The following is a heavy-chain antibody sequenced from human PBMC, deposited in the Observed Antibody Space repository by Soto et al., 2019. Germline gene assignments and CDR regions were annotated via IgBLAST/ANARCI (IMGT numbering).Heavy chain of an antibody. Sequence: GGSLRLSCAASGFTFSSYGMHWVRQAPGKGLEWVAVISYDGSNKYYADSVKGRFTISRDNSKNTLYLQMNSLRAEDTAVYYCAKPYYYGSGSYYYYMDVWGKRTTVTVSS. CDR1: GFTFSSYG. CDR3: AKPYYYGSGSYYYYMDV. D-gene: IGHD3-10*01. CDR2: ISYDGSNK. V-gene: IGHV3-30*18. J-gene: IGHJ6*03.